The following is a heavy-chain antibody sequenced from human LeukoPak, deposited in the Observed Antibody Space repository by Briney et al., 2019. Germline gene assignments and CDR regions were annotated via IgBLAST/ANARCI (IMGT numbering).Heavy chain of an antibody. Sequence: GGSLRLSCTVSGFTLTDHYMSWFRQSPGRGLEWISWITSSGTTRDYADSVKGRFTISRGNTKNSVYLQMTSLRPDDTAVYYCARDPDYGDPYWGQGTLVTVSS. D-gene: IGHD4-17*01. CDR1: GFTLTDHY. V-gene: IGHV3-11*01. J-gene: IGHJ4*02. CDR3: ARDPDYGDPY. CDR2: ITSSGTTR.